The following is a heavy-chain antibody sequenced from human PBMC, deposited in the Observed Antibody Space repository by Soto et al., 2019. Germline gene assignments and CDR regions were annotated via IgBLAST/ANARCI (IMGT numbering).Heavy chain of an antibody. CDR3: ARGGLYAYYQDN. D-gene: IGHD3-16*01. Sequence: EVQLVESGGGVVQPGESLRLSCTASGFTFSTYWMHWVRQAPGKGLVWLSRLKGDGSMTDYADSVKGRFTISRDNAENTVFLKMNGLRAEDTAIYYCARGGLYAYYQDNWGQGTLVTVSS. CDR1: GFTFSTYW. CDR2: LKGDGSMT. V-gene: IGHV3-74*01. J-gene: IGHJ4*02.